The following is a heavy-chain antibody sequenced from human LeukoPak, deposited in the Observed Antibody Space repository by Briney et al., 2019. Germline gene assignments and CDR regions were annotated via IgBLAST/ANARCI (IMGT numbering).Heavy chain of an antibody. J-gene: IGHJ4*02. CDR3: ASERAYCGGDCMSSPFDY. V-gene: IGHV1-2*06. Sequence: ASVKVSCKASGYTFTGYYMHWVRQAPGQGLEWMGRINPNSGDTNYAQKFQGRVTMTRDTSISTAYMELSSLRSDDTAVYYCASERAYCGGDCMSSPFDYWGQGTLVTVSS. CDR2: INPNSGDT. CDR1: GYTFTGYY. D-gene: IGHD2-21*02.